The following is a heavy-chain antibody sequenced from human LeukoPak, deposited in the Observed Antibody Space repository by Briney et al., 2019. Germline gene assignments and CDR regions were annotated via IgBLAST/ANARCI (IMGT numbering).Heavy chain of an antibody. CDR3: AKQSSNLFFDY. Sequence: GGSLRLSCAASGFTFSSYAMSWVRQAPGKGLEWVSGLSIRGGSTYYADSVKGRFTISRDNSKNTLYLQMNSLRALDTAVYYCAKQSSNLFFDYWGQGTLVTVSS. CDR1: GFTFSSYA. J-gene: IGHJ4*02. V-gene: IGHV3-23*01. CDR2: LSIRGGST. D-gene: IGHD6-13*01.